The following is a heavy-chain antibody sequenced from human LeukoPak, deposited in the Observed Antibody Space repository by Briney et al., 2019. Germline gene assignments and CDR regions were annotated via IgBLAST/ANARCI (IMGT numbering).Heavy chain of an antibody. CDR2: IWYDGSNK. Sequence: GSLRLSCAASGFTFGSYAMHWVRQAPGKGLEWVAVIWYDGSNKYYADSVKGRFTISRDNSKNTLYLQMNSLRAEDTAVYYCARQATVTMYYFDYWSQGTLVTVSS. D-gene: IGHD4-17*01. V-gene: IGHV3-33*08. J-gene: IGHJ4*02. CDR3: ARQATVTMYYFDY. CDR1: GFTFGSYA.